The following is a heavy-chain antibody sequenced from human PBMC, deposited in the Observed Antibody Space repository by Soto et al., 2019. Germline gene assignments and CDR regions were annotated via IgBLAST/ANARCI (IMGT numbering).Heavy chain of an antibody. D-gene: IGHD3-22*01. V-gene: IGHV1-69*13. CDR1: GGTFSSYA. Sequence: GASVKVSCKASGGTFSSYAISWVRQAPGQGLEWMGGIIPIFGTANYAQKFQGRVTITADESTSTAYMELSSLRSEDTAVYYCARGPYYYDSSGENRGYFDYWGQGTLVTVSS. CDR2: IIPIFGTA. CDR3: ARGPYYYDSSGENRGYFDY. J-gene: IGHJ4*02.